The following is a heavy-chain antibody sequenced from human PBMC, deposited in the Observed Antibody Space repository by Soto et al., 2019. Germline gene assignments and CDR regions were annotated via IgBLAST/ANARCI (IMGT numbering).Heavy chain of an antibody. V-gene: IGHV4-39*07. CDR1: GGSINNTNYS. D-gene: IGHD3-10*01. J-gene: IGHJ4*02. CDR3: ARGPVSMIRGVLISGQPSYYFDF. CDR2: IYYNGRT. Sequence: KASETLSLTCSVSGGSINNTNYSWVWIRQPPGKGLEWIGMIYYNGRTYYSESLKSRVTISVDPSKNQISLKVRSVTAADTAVYYCARGPVSMIRGVLISGQPSYYFDFWGQGILVTVSS.